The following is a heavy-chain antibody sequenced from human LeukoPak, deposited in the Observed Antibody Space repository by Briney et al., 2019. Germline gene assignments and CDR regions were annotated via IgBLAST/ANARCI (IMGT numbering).Heavy chain of an antibody. CDR2: IYSGGST. Sequence: GGSLRLSCAASGFTVSSNYMSWVRQAPGKGLEWVSVIYSGGSTYYADSVKGRFTISRDNSKNTLYLQMNSLRAEDTAVYYCARDGYNKIGDYWGQGTLVTVSS. CDR1: GFTVSSNY. D-gene: IGHD5-24*01. V-gene: IGHV3-66*01. CDR3: ARDGYNKIGDY. J-gene: IGHJ4*02.